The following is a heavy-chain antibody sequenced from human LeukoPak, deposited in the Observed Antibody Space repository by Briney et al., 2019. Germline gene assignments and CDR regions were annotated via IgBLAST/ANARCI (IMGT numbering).Heavy chain of an antibody. V-gene: IGHV4-39*01. CDR1: GGSISSTYDH. D-gene: IGHD4-17*01. CDR3: ARHRPTDYGDYGGDAFDI. Sequence: SETLSLTCTVSGGSISSTYDHWDWIRQPPGKGLEWMGSIRYSGTTYYNPSLKSRVTISVDTSKNQFSLKLSSVTAADTAVYYCARHRPTDYGDYGGDAFDIWGQGTMVTVSS. CDR2: IRYSGTT. J-gene: IGHJ3*02.